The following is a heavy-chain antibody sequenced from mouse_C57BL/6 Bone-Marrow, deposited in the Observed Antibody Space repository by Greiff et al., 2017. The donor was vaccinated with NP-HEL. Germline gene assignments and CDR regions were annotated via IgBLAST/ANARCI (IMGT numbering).Heavy chain of an antibody. CDR3: VRQSTTVVATGAMDY. CDR1: GFSFNTYA. J-gene: IGHJ4*01. V-gene: IGHV10-1*01. CDR2: IRSKSNNYAT. Sequence: EVKLVESGGGLVQPKGSLKLSCAASGFSFNTYAMNWVRQAPGKGLEWVARIRSKSNNYATYYADSVKDRFTISRDDSESMLYLQMNNLKTEDTAMYYCVRQSTTVVATGAMDYWGQGTSVTVSS. D-gene: IGHD1-1*01.